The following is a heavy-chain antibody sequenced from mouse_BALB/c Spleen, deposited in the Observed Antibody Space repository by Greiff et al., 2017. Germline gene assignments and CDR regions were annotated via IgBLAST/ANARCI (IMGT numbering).Heavy chain of an antibody. V-gene: IGHV3-6*02. J-gene: IGHJ2*01. D-gene: IGHD2-3*01. CDR1: GYSITSGYY. CDR2: ISYDGSN. CDR3: ARSRWSFDY. Sequence: ESGPGLVKPSQSLSLTCSVTGYSITSGYYWNWIRQFPGNKLEWMGYISYDGSNNYNPSLKNRISITRDTSKNQFFLKLNSVTTEDTATYYCARSRWSFDYWGQGTTLTVSS.